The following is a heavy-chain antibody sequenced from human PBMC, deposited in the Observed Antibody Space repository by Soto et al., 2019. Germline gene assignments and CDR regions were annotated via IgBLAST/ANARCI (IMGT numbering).Heavy chain of an antibody. CDR2: ISWNSESI. Sequence: EAQLVESGGGLVQPGRSLRLSCAGSGFIFDDFAIHWVRQAPGKGLELVSGISWNSESIGYADSLKGRITSSRDNAKNSLYLLMNSLRVEEPALYYCTKVGGINHVWSGPLHVDHWGQGTLVTVSS. V-gene: IGHV3-9*01. CDR3: TKVGGINHVWSGPLHVDH. D-gene: IGHD3-3*02. CDR1: GFIFDDFA. J-gene: IGHJ4*02.